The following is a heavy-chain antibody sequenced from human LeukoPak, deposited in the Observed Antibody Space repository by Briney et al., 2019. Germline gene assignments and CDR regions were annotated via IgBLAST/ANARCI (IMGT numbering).Heavy chain of an antibody. CDR1: GFTFSSYA. D-gene: IGHD4-17*01. J-gene: IGHJ6*02. CDR2: MSGSGGST. Sequence: GGSLRLPCAASGFTFSSYAMSWVRQAPGKGLEWVSSMSGSGGSTYYADSVKGRFTISRDDSKNTLYLQMNSLRAEDTAVYYCARVRYGELDVWGQGTTVTVSS. CDR3: ARVRYGELDV. V-gene: IGHV3-23*01.